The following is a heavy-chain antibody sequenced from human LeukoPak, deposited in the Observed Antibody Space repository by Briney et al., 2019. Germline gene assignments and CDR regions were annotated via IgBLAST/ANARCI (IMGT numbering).Heavy chain of an antibody. Sequence: SETLSLTCTVSGGSISSGDYYWSWIRQPPGKGLEWIGYIYHSGSTYYNPSLKSRVTISVDRSKNQFSLKLSSVTAADTAVYYCARSHYYDSSGLNWFDPWGQGTLVTVSS. J-gene: IGHJ5*02. V-gene: IGHV4-30-2*01. CDR1: GGSISSGDYY. CDR3: ARSHYYDSSGLNWFDP. CDR2: IYHSGST. D-gene: IGHD3-22*01.